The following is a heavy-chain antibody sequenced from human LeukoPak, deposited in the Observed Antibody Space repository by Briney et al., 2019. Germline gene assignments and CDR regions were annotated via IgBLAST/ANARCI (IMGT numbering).Heavy chain of an antibody. J-gene: IGHJ4*02. D-gene: IGHD5-12*01. Sequence: GGSLRLSCAASGFTFSNYWMSWVRQAPGKGLEWVAHINQDGSEEHYMDSVKARFIISRDNAKNSLSLQMNSLRAEDTAVYYCARDRGSRYLFYWGQGTLVTVSS. CDR2: INQDGSEE. CDR1: GFTFSNYW. CDR3: ARDRGSRYLFY. V-gene: IGHV3-7*01.